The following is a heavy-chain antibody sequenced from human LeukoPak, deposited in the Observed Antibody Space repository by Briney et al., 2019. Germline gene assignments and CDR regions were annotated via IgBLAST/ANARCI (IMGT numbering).Heavy chain of an antibody. Sequence: PGGSLRLSCAASGFTFSDYYMSWIRQAPGKGLEWVSYISSSGSTIYYADSVKGRFTISRDNAKNSLYLQMNSLRAEDTAVYYCAGTKEMATISYFDSWGQGTLVTVSS. CDR1: GFTFSDYY. V-gene: IGHV3-11*04. D-gene: IGHD5-24*01. J-gene: IGHJ4*02. CDR3: AGTKEMATISYFDS. CDR2: ISSSGSTI.